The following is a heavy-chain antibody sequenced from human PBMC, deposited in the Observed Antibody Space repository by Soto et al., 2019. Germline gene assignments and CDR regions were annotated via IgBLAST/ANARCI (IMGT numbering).Heavy chain of an antibody. J-gene: IGHJ4*02. CDR3: AKELTPGAHYALDY. D-gene: IGHD2-8*02. CDR2: ITGSSDYT. V-gene: IGHV3-23*01. CDR1: GFIFSSYA. Sequence: GALRLSCEASGFIFSSYAMNWVRQAPGKGLQWVSSITGSSDYTSYIASVKGRFTISRDNSKNTLYLQMNSLRAEDTAVYFCAKELTPGAHYALDYWSPGLFVSLSS.